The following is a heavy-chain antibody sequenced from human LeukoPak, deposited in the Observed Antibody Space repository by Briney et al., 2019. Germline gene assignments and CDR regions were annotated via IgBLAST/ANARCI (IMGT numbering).Heavy chain of an antibody. CDR2: IYYSGST. V-gene: IGHV4-59*01. CDR1: GGSISSYY. CDR3: ARGPGDILTGNWFDP. J-gene: IGHJ5*02. Sequence: SETLSLTCTVSGGSISSYYSSWIRQPPGKGLEWIGYIYYSGSTNYNPSLKSRVTMSVDTSKNQFSLKLRSVTAADTAVYYCARGPGDILTGNWFDPWGQGTLVTVSS. D-gene: IGHD3-9*01.